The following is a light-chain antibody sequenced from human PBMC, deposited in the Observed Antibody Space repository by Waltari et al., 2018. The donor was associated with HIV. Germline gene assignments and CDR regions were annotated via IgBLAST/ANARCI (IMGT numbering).Light chain of an antibody. CDR2: RNY. CDR1: TPNIEPDA. CDR3: VSYDSRLDERL. J-gene: IGLJ3*02. V-gene: IGLV1-47*01. Sequence: QSVLTQPPSVSGTPGQTVTISCSGRTPNIEPDAFSWYQQLPGTAPKLIIYRNYKRPSGVSDRFSCSKSGASASLVISGLRSEDEAHYYCVSYDSRLDERLFGGGTKLTVL.